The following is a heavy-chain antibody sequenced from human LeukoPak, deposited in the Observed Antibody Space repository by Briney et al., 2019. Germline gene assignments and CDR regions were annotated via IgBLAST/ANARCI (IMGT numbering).Heavy chain of an antibody. V-gene: IGHV3-48*01. Sequence: PGGSLRLSCAAPGFTFSSYSMNWVRQVPAKGLEWLSYISSRSLTIYYADSVKGRFTISRDNAKNSLYLQMNSLRADDTAVYYCAREAITGHREFDHWGQGTLVTVSS. CDR2: ISSRSLTI. CDR3: AREAITGHREFDH. D-gene: IGHD1-20*01. CDR1: GFTFSSYS. J-gene: IGHJ4*02.